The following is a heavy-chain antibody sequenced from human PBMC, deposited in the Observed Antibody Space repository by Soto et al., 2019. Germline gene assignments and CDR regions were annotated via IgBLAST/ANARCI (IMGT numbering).Heavy chain of an antibody. V-gene: IGHV1-2*02. CDR2: TNPKTRGT. CDR1: GYTITVYY. Sequence: ASVKVSCKASGYTITVYYVHWERQAPGQGLEWMGWTNPKTRGTKFAQRYGGRVTMTREKSISTVYLELSSVRSDDTAVYYCARDWIYCIDSSCHQGAFDVWGQGTMVT. J-gene: IGHJ3*01. CDR3: ARDWIYCIDSSCHQGAFDV. D-gene: IGHD2-15*01.